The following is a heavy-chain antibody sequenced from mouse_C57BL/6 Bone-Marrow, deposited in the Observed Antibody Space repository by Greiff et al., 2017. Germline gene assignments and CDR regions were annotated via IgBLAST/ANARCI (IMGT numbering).Heavy chain of an antibody. CDR2: IYPRSGNT. V-gene: IGHV1-81*01. Sequence: QVQLQQSGAELARPGASVKLSCKASGYTFTSYGISWVKQRTGQGLEWIGEIYPRSGNTYYNEKFKGKATLTADKSSSTAYMELRSLTSEDSAVYFCARGPYDGYLYYFDYWGQGTTLTVSS. D-gene: IGHD2-3*01. CDR3: ARGPYDGYLYYFDY. J-gene: IGHJ2*01. CDR1: GYTFTSYG.